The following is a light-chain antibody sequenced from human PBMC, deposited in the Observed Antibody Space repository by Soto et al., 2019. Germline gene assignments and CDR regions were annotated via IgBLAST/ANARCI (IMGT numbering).Light chain of an antibody. V-gene: IGLV3-21*04. CDR1: NIGYKG. CDR3: QVWDTNTHQGV. CDR2: YDN. Sequence: SYELTQPPSVSVAPGKTARITCGGNNIGYKGVHWYQQKPGQAPVLVIYYDNDRPSGIPERFSGSNSGNTATLTISRVEAGDEADYYCQVWDTNTHQGVFGGGTKLTVL. J-gene: IGLJ3*02.